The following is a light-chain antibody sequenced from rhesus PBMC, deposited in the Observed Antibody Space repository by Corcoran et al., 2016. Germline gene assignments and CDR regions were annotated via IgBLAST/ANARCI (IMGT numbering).Light chain of an antibody. V-gene: IGKV1-69*01. J-gene: IGKJ3*01. Sequence: DIQMTQSPPSLSASVGDRVTITCRASQDISNWLAWYQQKPGNAPKLLSYRASNLETGVPSRFSGSGAGTDFTRTRTSLQPDDFATYYCQQYDDLPFTFGPGTKLDIK. CDR1: QDISNW. CDR3: QQYDDLPFT. CDR2: RAS.